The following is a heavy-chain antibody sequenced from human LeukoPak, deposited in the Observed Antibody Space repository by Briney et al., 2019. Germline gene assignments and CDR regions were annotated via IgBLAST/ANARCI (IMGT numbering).Heavy chain of an antibody. V-gene: IGHV3-7*01. CDR1: GFTFSSYW. J-gene: IGHJ4*02. Sequence: GGSLRLSCAASGFTFSSYWMSWVHQAPGKGLEWVANIKQDGSEKYYVDSVKGRFTISRDNAKNSLYLQMNSLRAEDTAVYYCAREDYNWKQRRGLIDYWGQGTLVTVSS. CDR2: IKQDGSEK. D-gene: IGHD1-1*01. CDR3: AREDYNWKQRRGLIDY.